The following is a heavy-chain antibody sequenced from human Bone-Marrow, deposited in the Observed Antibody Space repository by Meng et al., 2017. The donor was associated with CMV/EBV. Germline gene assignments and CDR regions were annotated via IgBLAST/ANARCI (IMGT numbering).Heavy chain of an antibody. CDR2: IIPIFGTA. CDR3: ASPIAVAGYYFDY. Sequence: QVQLVQSAAEVKEPWSSVKVICKASGGTFSSYAISWVRQAPGQGLEWMGGIIPIFGTANYAQKFQGRVKITADESTSTAYMELSSLRSEDTAVYYCASPIAVAGYYFDYWGQGTLVTVSS. J-gene: IGHJ4*02. V-gene: IGHV1-69*12. D-gene: IGHD6-19*01. CDR1: GGTFSSYA.